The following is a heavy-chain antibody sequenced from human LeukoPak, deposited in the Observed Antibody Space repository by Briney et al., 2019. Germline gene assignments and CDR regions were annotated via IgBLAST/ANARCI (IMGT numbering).Heavy chain of an antibody. CDR2: INHSGST. Sequence: PSETLSLTCAVYGGSFSGYYWSWIRQPPGKGLEWIGEINHSGSTNYNPSLKSRVTISVDTSKNQFSLKLSSVTAADTAVYYCARLMRPDYGGNSGALLYWGQGTLVTVSS. J-gene: IGHJ4*02. CDR1: GGSFSGYY. V-gene: IGHV4-34*01. CDR3: ARLMRPDYGGNSGALLY. D-gene: IGHD4-23*01.